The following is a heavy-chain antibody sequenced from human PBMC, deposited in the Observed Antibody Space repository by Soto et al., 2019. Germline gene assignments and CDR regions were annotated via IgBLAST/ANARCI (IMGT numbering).Heavy chain of an antibody. V-gene: IGHV3-21*01. CDR1: GFTFSSYS. CDR2: ISSSSSYI. D-gene: IGHD5-12*01. CDR3: ARDRGVATTHYYYYGMDV. J-gene: IGHJ6*02. Sequence: PGGSLRLSCAASGFTFSSYSMNWVRQAPGKGLEWVSSISSSSSYIYYADSVKGRFTISRDNAKNSLYLQMNSLRAEDTAVYYCARDRGVATTHYYYYGMDVWGQGTTVTVSS.